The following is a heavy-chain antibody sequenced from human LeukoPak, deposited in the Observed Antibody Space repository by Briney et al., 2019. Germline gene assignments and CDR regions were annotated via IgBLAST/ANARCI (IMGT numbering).Heavy chain of an antibody. V-gene: IGHV1-18*01. D-gene: IGHD6-13*01. CDR3: ARDPLRSTWSTYYNALDV. CDR1: GYSFTRYA. Sequence: ASMTVSCKPSGYSFTRYAINWVRQAPGQGLEWMGWISAYNGNTDYAQKLQGRVTMTTDTSTSTAYMELRSLTSDDTAVYYCARDPLRSTWSTYYNALDVWGQGTTVTVSS. CDR2: ISAYNGNT. J-gene: IGHJ6*02.